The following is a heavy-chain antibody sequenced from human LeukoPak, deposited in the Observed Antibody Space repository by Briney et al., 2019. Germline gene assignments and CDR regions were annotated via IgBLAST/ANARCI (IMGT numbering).Heavy chain of an antibody. D-gene: IGHD3-9*01. CDR3: AKWLGRYFDSPRSGFDY. V-gene: IGHV3-23*01. Sequence: GGSLRLSCAASGFTFSSYAMSWVRQAPGKGLEWVSAISGSGGSTYYADSVKGRFTISRDNSNNTLYLQMNSLRAEDTAVYYCAKWLGRYFDSPRSGFDYWGQGTLVTVSS. J-gene: IGHJ4*02. CDR2: ISGSGGST. CDR1: GFTFSSYA.